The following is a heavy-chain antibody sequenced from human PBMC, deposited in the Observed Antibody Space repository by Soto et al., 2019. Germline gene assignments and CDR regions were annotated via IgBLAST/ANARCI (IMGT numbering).Heavy chain of an antibody. D-gene: IGHD3-3*01. CDR1: GFTFSSYA. V-gene: IGHV3-23*01. J-gene: IGHJ2*01. CDR2: VSGSAGST. CDR3: AKDASSGITSFDL. Sequence: VGSLRLSCAASGFTFSSYAMSWFRQAPVNGLEWVSFVSGSAGSTYYADSVRGRFTISRDNSKNTLYLQMNSLRAEDTAVYYCAKDASSGITSFDLWGRGTLVTVSS.